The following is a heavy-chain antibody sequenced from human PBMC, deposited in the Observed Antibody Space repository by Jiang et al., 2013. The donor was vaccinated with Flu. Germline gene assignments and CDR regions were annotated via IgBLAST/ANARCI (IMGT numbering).Heavy chain of an antibody. CDR3: ARGTYSYVYIMTPPGPH. CDR1: GYTLTNYY. D-gene: IGHD5-18*01. Sequence: GAEVKKPGASVKVSCKASGYTLTNYYIYWVRQAPGQGLEWVGIFNPNGGSSRFAQRFQGRVTMTSDTSTSTVYMELSSLRSEDTAVYYCARGTYSYVYIMTPPGPHWGQGTLVTVSS. J-gene: IGHJ4*02. V-gene: IGHV1-46*03. CDR2: FNPNGGSS.